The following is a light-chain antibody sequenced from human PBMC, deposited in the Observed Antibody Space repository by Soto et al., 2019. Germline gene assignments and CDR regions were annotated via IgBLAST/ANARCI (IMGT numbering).Light chain of an antibody. CDR3: LQYHNLWA. J-gene: IGKJ1*01. CDR2: AAS. Sequence: ETVMTQSPVTLSVSPGDTATLSCRASQRVSSHLAWYQQKPGQAPRLLIYAASTRATGIPVRFSGSGSETEFTLTISSLQSEDFTVYSCLQYHNLWAFGQGTKVDIK. V-gene: IGKV3-15*01. CDR1: QRVSSH.